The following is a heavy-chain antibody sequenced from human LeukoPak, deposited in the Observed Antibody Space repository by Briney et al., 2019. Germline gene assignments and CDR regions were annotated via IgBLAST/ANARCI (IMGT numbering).Heavy chain of an antibody. CDR1: GFTFSSHA. V-gene: IGHV3-23*01. J-gene: IGHJ3*02. CDR3: AKPPYYYDSSGYYYIDAFDI. CDR2: ISGSGGST. D-gene: IGHD3-22*01. Sequence: GGSLRLSCAASGFTFSSHAMSWVRQAPGKGLEWVSAISGSGGSTYYADSVKGRFTISRDNSKNTLYLQMNSLRAEDTAVYYCAKPPYYYDSSGYYYIDAFDIWGQGTMVTVSS.